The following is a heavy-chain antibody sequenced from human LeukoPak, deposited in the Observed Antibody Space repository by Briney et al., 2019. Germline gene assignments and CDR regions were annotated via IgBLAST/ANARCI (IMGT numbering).Heavy chain of an antibody. V-gene: IGHV3-66*01. CDR1: GFTVSSNY. J-gene: IGHJ4*02. CDR3: ARVDYGDYGFDY. D-gene: IGHD4-17*01. CDR2: IYSGGST. Sequence: GRSLRLSCAASGFTVSSNYMSWVRQAPGKGLEWVSVIYSGGSTYYADSVKGRFTISRDSSKNTLYLQMNSLRAEDTAVYYCARVDYGDYGFDYWGQGTLVAVSS.